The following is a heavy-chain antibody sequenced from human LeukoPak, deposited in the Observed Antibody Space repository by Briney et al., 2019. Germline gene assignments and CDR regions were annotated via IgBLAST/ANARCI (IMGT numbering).Heavy chain of an antibody. CDR1: GGSISSSSYY. CDR2: IYYSGST. Sequence: SETLSLTCTVSGGSISSSSYYWGWIRQPPGKGLEWIGSIYYSGSTYYNPSLKSRVTISVDTSKNQFSLKLSSVTAADTAVYYCARQLYSSGWLYYFGYWGQGTLVTVSS. D-gene: IGHD6-19*01. V-gene: IGHV4-39*01. CDR3: ARQLYSSGWLYYFGY. J-gene: IGHJ4*02.